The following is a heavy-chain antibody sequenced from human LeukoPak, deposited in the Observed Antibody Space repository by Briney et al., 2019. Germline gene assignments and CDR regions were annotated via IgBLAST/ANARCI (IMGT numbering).Heavy chain of an antibody. J-gene: IGHJ4*02. CDR2: IYTSGST. CDR1: GGSISSYY. CDR3: ARDTYDFWSGYNYFDY. V-gene: IGHV4-4*07. Sequence: PSETLSLTCTVSGGSISSYYWSWIRQPAGKGLEWIGRIYTSGSTNYNPSLKSRVTMSVDTSKNQFSLKLSSVTAADTAVYYCARDTYDFWSGYNYFDYWGQGTLVTVSS. D-gene: IGHD3-3*01.